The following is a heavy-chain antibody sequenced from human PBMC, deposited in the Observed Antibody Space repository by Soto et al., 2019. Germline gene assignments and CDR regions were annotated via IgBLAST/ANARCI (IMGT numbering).Heavy chain of an antibody. D-gene: IGHD6-13*01. J-gene: IGHJ6*02. CDR3: AREGRAAAGYYYGMDV. V-gene: IGHV3-23*01. CDR2: ISGSGGST. CDR1: GFTFSSYA. Sequence: EVQLLESGGGLVQPGGSLRLSCAASGFTFSSYAMSWVRQAPGKGLEWVSAISGSGGSTYYADSVKGRFTISRDNSKNTLYLQMNSLRAEDTAVYYCAREGRAAAGYYYGMDVWGQGTTVTVSS.